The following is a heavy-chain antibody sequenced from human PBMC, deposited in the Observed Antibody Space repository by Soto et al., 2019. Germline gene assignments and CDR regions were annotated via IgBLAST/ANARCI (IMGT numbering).Heavy chain of an antibody. CDR2: IYWDVDK. D-gene: IGHD5-18*01. V-gene: IGHV2-5*02. J-gene: IGHJ4*02. Sequence: QITLKESGPTLVKPTQTLTLTCTFSGFSLSTSGVGVGWIRHPPGKALEWLALIYWDVDKLYSSSLKSRLAIPEDTSKNQVDLTMNIMDPVDTATYYCAHVSGYSYGFDYWGQGTLVTVSS. CDR3: AHVSGYSYGFDY. CDR1: GFSLSTSGVG.